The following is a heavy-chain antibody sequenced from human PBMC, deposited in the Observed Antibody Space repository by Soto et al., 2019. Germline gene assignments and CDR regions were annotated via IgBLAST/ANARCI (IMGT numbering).Heavy chain of an antibody. J-gene: IGHJ6*02. CDR1: CGSISSGGYY. V-gene: IGHV4-31*03. Sequence: PSETLSLTCTVSCGSISSGGYYWSWIRQHPGKGLEWIGYIYYSGSTYYNPSLKSRVTISVDTSKNQFYLKLSSVTAADTAVYYCARDSPLSVSGYYYGMDVWGQGNTVT. CDR2: IYYSGST. CDR3: ARDSPLSVSGYYYGMDV.